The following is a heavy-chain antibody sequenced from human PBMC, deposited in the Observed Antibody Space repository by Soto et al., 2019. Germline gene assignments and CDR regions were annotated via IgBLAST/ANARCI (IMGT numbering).Heavy chain of an antibody. CDR2: INPATGAA. Sequence: QLHLVQSGAVVKKPGASVTVSCSASGYPVTAYYMHWVRQAPGRGLEWMGGINPATGAAKYTQTFRGRVTMTRDTSTRTVFMELSALTSEDTAVFYCARGGGVGVAGSAAFDMWGQGTLVTVSS. CDR3: ARGGGVGVAGSAAFDM. V-gene: IGHV1-2*02. CDR1: GYPVTAYY. D-gene: IGHD3-3*01. J-gene: IGHJ3*02.